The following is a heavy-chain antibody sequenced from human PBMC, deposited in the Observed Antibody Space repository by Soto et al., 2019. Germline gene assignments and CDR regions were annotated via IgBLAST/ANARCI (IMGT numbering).Heavy chain of an antibody. V-gene: IGHV1-69*13. Sequence: SVKVSCKASGGTFSSYAISWVRQAPGQGLEWMGGIIPIFGTANYAQKFQGRVTITADESTSTACMELSSLRSEDTAVYYCAREEVITIFGRSLEDYYYYGMDVWGQGTTVTVSS. J-gene: IGHJ6*02. CDR3: AREEVITIFGRSLEDYYYYGMDV. D-gene: IGHD3-3*01. CDR2: IIPIFGTA. CDR1: GGTFSSYA.